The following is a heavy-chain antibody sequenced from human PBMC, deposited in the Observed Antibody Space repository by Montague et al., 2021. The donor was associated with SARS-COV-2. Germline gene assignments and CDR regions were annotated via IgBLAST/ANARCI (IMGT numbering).Heavy chain of an antibody. J-gene: IGHJ6*02. CDR2: NNYSGST. CDR3: ARDPWRITIFGVVTRYGMDV. D-gene: IGHD3-3*01. CDR1: GGSVSSGSYY. Sequence: SETLSLTCTVSGGSVSSGSYYWSWIRQPPGKGLEWIGYNNYSGSTNYNPSLKSRVTISVDTYKNQLYLKLSSVTAADTAVYYCARDPWRITIFGVVTRYGMDVWGQGTTVTVSS. V-gene: IGHV4-61*01.